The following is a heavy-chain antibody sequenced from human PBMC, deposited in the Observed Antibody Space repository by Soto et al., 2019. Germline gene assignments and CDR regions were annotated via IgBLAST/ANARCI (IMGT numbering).Heavy chain of an antibody. CDR2: ISWNSGTV. V-gene: IGHV3-9*01. Sequence: EVQLVESGGGLVQPGRTLRLSCESSGFSFDEYGMHWVRQAPGKGLEWVAGISWNSGTVGYADSVKGRFTISRDNAKNSLYLEMNSLRAEDTALYYCAKVTHPLRYYYYHMDVWGEGTTVTVS. J-gene: IGHJ6*03. CDR1: GFSFDEYG. CDR3: AKVTHPLRYYYYHMDV.